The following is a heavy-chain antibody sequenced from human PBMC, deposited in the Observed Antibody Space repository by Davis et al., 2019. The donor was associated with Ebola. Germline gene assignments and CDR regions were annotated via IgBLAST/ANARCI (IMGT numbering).Heavy chain of an antibody. CDR3: ARGGGIAAAGAIDY. J-gene: IGHJ4*02. Sequence: AASVKVSCKASGGTFTGYYMHWVRQAPGQGLEWMGWINPNSGGTKYAQKFQDWVTMTRDTSFTTAYMELSRLRSDDTAVYYCARGGGIAAAGAIDYWGQGTLVTVSS. CDR1: GGTFTGYY. D-gene: IGHD6-13*01. V-gene: IGHV1-2*04. CDR2: INPNSGGT.